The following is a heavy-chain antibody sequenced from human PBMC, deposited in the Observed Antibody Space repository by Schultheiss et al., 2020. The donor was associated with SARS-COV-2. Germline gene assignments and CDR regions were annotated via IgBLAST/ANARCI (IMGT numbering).Heavy chain of an antibody. V-gene: IGHV4-34*01. CDR3: ARFPPNWYFDL. Sequence: SQTLSLTCAVYGESFSGYYWSWIRQPPGKGLEWIGEINHSGSTNYNPSLKSRVTISVDTSKNQFSLKLSSVTAADTAVYYCARFPPNWYFDLWGRGTLVTVSS. J-gene: IGHJ2*01. CDR1: GESFSGYY. CDR2: INHSGST.